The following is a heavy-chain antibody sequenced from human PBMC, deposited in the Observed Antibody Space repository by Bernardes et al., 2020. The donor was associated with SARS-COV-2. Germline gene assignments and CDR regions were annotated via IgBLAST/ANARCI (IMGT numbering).Heavy chain of an antibody. Sequence: ASVKVSCKASGYTFTIYGITWVRQAPGQGLEWMGWISVYNGNTNYAQKLQGRVTMTTDASTSTAYMELRSLRLDDTAVYYCARYCTNGVCYREQDYYGMDVWGQGTTVTVSS. CDR2: ISVYNGNT. D-gene: IGHD2-8*01. V-gene: IGHV1-18*01. CDR1: GYTFTIYG. J-gene: IGHJ6*02. CDR3: ARYCTNGVCYREQDYYGMDV.